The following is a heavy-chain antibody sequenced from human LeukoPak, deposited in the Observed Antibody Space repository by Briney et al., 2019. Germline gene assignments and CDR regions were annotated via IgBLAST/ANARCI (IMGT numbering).Heavy chain of an antibody. V-gene: IGHV4-38-2*02. CDR1: GYSISSAYY. Sequence: KPSETLSLTCSVSGYSISSAYYWGWIRQPPGKGLEWIGSIYYSGGPYYNPSLNSRVTLSVDTSKNQFSLKMSSVTAADTAVFYCARGWAGYYDGSAYHTTAFDYWGQGTLVTVSS. CDR2: IYYSGGP. J-gene: IGHJ4*02. D-gene: IGHD3-22*01. CDR3: ARGWAGYYDGSAYHTTAFDY.